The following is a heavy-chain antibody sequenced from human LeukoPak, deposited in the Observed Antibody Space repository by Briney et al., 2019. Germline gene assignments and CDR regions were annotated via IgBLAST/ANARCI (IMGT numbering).Heavy chain of an antibody. CDR3: ARGSTITYWYFDP. D-gene: IGHD1-20*01. Sequence: SETLSLTCAVYGGSFSGYYWSWIRQPPGKGLEWIGEINHSGSTNYNPSLKSRVTISVDTSKNQFSLKLSSVTAADTAVYYCARGSTITYWYFDPWGRGTLVTVSS. CDR1: GGSFSGYY. V-gene: IGHV4-34*01. CDR2: INHSGST. J-gene: IGHJ2*01.